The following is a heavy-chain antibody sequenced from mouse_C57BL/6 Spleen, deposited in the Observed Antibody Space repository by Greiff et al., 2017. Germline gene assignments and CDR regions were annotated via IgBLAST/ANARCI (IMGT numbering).Heavy chain of an antibody. J-gene: IGHJ4*01. V-gene: IGHV1-61*01. Sequence: QVHVKQPGAELVRPGSSVKLSCKASGYTFTSYWMDWVKQRPGQGLEWIGNIYPSDSETHYNQKFKDKATLTVDKSSSTAYMQLSSLTSEDSAVYYCARRAAQAPYYAMDYWGQGTSVTVSS. CDR2: IYPSDSET. CDR3: ARRAAQAPYYAMDY. CDR1: GYTFTSYW. D-gene: IGHD3-2*02.